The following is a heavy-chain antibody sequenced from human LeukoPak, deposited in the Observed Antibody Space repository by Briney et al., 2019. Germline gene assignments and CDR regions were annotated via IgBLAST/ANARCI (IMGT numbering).Heavy chain of an antibody. J-gene: IGHJ5*01. Sequence: PGRSLRLSRAASGFKFDDYAIHWVRQAPGKGLEWLSIISWNGGFMDYADSVKGRFTISRDNVKNSLYLQMNSLRPEDTALYYCAKVRGTYSSGFYYATWGDGALVTVSS. D-gene: IGHD6-19*01. CDR1: GFKFDDYA. CDR3: AKVRGTYSSGFYYAT. V-gene: IGHV3-9*01. CDR2: ISWNGGFM.